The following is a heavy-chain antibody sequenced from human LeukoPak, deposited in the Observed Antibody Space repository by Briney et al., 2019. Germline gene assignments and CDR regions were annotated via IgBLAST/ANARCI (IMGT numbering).Heavy chain of an antibody. Sequence: SETLSPTCTVSGGSINNYYWSWIRQPAGKGLEWIGRIYTSGNSNYNPSLKSRATMSVDTSKNQFSLKLSSVTAADTAVYYCARENSRAFDMWGQGTMVTVSS. V-gene: IGHV4-4*07. CDR2: IYTSGNS. CDR1: GGSINNYY. CDR3: ARENSRAFDM. J-gene: IGHJ3*02.